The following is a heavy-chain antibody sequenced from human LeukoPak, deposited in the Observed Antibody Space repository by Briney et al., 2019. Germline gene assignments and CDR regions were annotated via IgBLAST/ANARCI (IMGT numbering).Heavy chain of an antibody. CDR1: GYSISSGYY. V-gene: IGHV4-38-2*02. CDR2: IHHSGST. D-gene: IGHD6-13*01. Sequence: SETLSLTCIVSGYSISSGYYWGWIRQPPGKGLEWIGNIHHSGSTYCNPSLKSRVTISVDTSKNQLSLKLSSVTAADTAVYYCARVAAGIGFFQHWGQGTLVTVSS. J-gene: IGHJ1*01. CDR3: ARVAAGIGFFQH.